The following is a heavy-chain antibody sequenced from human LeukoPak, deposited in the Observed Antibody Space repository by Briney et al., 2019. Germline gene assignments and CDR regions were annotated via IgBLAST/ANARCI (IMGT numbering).Heavy chain of an antibody. CDR3: ARVRGYTYGPTFDY. D-gene: IGHD5-18*01. CDR2: INPNSGGT. Sequence: ASVEVSCKASGYTFTGYYMHWVRQAPGQGLEWMGWINPNSGGTNYAQKFQGRVTMTRDTSISTAYMELSRLRSDDTAVYDCARVRGYTYGPTFDYWGPGTLVTVSS. J-gene: IGHJ4*02. CDR1: GYTFTGYY. V-gene: IGHV1-2*02.